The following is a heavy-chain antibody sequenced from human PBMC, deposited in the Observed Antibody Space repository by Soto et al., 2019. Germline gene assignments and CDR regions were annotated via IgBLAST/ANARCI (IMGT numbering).Heavy chain of an antibody. CDR3: AKDPYCSGGSCYSNYYYGMDV. Sequence: GSLRLSCAASGFTFSSYAMSWVRQAPGKGLEWVSAISGSGGSTYYADSVKGRFTISRDNSKNTLYLQMNSLRAEDTAVYYCAKDPYCSGGSCYSNYYYGMDVWGQGTTVTVSS. CDR2: ISGSGGST. D-gene: IGHD2-15*01. V-gene: IGHV3-23*01. J-gene: IGHJ6*02. CDR1: GFTFSSYA.